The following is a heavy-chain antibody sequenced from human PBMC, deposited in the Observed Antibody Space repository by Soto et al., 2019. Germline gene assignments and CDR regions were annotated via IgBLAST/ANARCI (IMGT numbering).Heavy chain of an antibody. CDR3: ARGPWNDDLGHFAP. V-gene: IGHV4-59*12. D-gene: IGHD1-1*01. CDR1: GGSISSYY. CDR2: IYHRGST. J-gene: IGHJ5*02. Sequence: SETLSLTCTVSGGSISSYYWSWIRQPPGKGLEWIGYIYHRGSTYYNPSLKSRVTISVDRSKNQFSLKLSSVTAADTAVYYCARGPWNDDLGHFAPWGQGTLVPVSA.